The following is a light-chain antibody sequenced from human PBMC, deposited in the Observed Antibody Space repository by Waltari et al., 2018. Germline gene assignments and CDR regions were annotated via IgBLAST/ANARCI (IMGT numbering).Light chain of an antibody. CDR3: QQAHSFPYS. CDR1: QGINKW. J-gene: IGKJ2*03. Sequence: DIPMAQAPTSVSGSVGDRVTITCRGGQGINKWFAWFQRTPGKAPKLLIYAGSSLQSGVPSRFSGSGSGADFTLTISTLQPEDSATYYCQQAHSFPYSFGQGTKLEIK. CDR2: AGS. V-gene: IGKV1-12*01.